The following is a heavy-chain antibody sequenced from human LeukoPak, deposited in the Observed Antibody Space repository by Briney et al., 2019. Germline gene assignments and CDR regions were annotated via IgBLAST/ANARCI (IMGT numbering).Heavy chain of an antibody. Sequence: SVKVSCKASGGTFISYTISWVRQAPGQGLEWMGRIIPILDIANYAQKFQGRVTITADKSTSTAYMELSSLRSEDTAVYYCARDLSWVAGILDYWGQGTLVTVSS. CDR2: IIPILDIA. V-gene: IGHV1-69*04. J-gene: IGHJ4*02. CDR1: GGTFISYT. D-gene: IGHD6-19*01. CDR3: ARDLSWVAGILDY.